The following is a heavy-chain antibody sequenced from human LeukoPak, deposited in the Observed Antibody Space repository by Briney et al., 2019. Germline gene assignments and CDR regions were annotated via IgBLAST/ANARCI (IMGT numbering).Heavy chain of an antibody. Sequence: SETLSLTCTVSGGSISSGSYYWSWIRQPAGKGLEWIGRIYTSGSTNYNPSLKSRVTISVDTSKNQFSLKLSSVTAADTAVYYCARAVMGRGGNSQWFDPWGQGTLVTVSS. J-gene: IGHJ5*02. D-gene: IGHD4-23*01. CDR3: ARAVMGRGGNSQWFDP. CDR2: IYTSGST. V-gene: IGHV4-61*02. CDR1: GGSISSGSYY.